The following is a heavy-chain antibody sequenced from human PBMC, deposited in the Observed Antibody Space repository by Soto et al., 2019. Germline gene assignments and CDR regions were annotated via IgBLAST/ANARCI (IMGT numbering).Heavy chain of an antibody. J-gene: IGHJ5*02. V-gene: IGHV4-39*01. CDR3: ARGGQRYNWNYLVWFDP. Sequence: PSETLSLTCTVSGGSISSSSYYWGWIRQPPGKGLEWIGSIYYSGSTYYNPSLKSRVTISVDTSKNQFSLKLSSVTAADTAVYYCARGGQRYNWNYLVWFDPWGQGTLVTVSS. D-gene: IGHD1-7*01. CDR2: IYYSGST. CDR1: GGSISSSSYY.